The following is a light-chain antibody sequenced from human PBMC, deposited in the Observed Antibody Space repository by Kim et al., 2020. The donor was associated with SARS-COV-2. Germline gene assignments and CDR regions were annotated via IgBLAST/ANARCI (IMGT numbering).Light chain of an antibody. J-gene: IGKJ2*01. CDR3: HQYSSTPYA. V-gene: IGKV4-1*01. CDR1: QSLLDSSDNRNY. CDR2: WAS. Sequence: DIVMTQSPDSLAVSLGERATINCKSSQSLLDSSDNRNYLGWYQQQPRQPPKLLIYWASTRESGVPDRFSGSGSGTDFTLTISSLQAEDVAVYYCHQYSSTPYAFGQGTKLEI.